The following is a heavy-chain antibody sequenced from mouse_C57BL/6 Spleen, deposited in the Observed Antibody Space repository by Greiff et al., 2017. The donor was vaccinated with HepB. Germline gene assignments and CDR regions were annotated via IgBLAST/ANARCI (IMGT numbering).Heavy chain of an antibody. D-gene: IGHD1-1*01. V-gene: IGHV5-17*01. CDR1: GFTFSDYG. CDR2: ISSGSSTI. CDR3: ARVFYGSSGYFDV. J-gene: IGHJ1*03. Sequence: EVKLVESGGGLVKPGGSLKLSCAASGFTFSDYGMHWVRQAPEKGLEWVAYISSGSSTIYYADTVKGRFTISSDNAKNTLFLQMTSLRSEDTAMYYCARVFYGSSGYFDVWGKGTTVTVSS.